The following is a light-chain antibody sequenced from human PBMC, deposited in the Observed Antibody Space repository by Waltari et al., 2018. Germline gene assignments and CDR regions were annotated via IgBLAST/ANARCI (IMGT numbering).Light chain of an antibody. CDR3: AAWDDSLSGPV. Sequence: QSVLTQPPSASGAPGQRATISCSGPSSNLGSNTVTWYQQIPGTAPGLLIYNNNPRPAGVPDRISGSKSGTSASLAISGLQSEDEADYYCAAWDDSLSGPVFGGGTKLTVL. V-gene: IGLV1-44*01. J-gene: IGLJ2*01. CDR1: SSNLGSNT. CDR2: NNN.